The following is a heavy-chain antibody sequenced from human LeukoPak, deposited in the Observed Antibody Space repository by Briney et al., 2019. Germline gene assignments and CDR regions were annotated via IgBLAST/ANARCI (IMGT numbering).Heavy chain of an antibody. CDR3: TTDYYGSGSYPDAFDI. Sequence: GGSLRLSCAASGFTFSNAWMSWVRQAPGKELEWVGRIKSKTDGGTTDYAAPVKGRFTISRDDSKNTLYLQMNSLKTEDTAVYYCTTDYYGSGSYPDAFDIWGRGTMVTVSS. CDR1: GFTFSNAW. D-gene: IGHD3-10*01. CDR2: IKSKTDGGTT. J-gene: IGHJ3*02. V-gene: IGHV3-15*01.